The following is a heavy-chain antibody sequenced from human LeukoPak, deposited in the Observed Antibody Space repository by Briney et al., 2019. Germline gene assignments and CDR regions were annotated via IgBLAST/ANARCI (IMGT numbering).Heavy chain of an antibody. D-gene: IGHD3-22*01. CDR3: ARQGNYYDSSGYFLILPHNPNPIDY. CDR1: GFTFSSYS. Sequence: GGSLRLSCAASGFTFSSYSMNWVRQAPGKGLEWVSSISSSSSYIYYADSVKGRFTISRDNAKNSLYLQMNSLRAEDTAVYYCARQGNYYDSSGYFLILPHNPNPIDYWGQGTLVTVSS. J-gene: IGHJ4*02. CDR2: ISSSSSYI. V-gene: IGHV3-21*01.